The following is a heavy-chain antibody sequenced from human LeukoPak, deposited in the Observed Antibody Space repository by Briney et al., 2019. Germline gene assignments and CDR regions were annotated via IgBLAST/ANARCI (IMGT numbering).Heavy chain of an antibody. V-gene: IGHV4-34*01. Sequence: NPGGSLRLSCAASGFTFSSYAMSWIRQPPGKGLEWIGEINHSGSTNYNPSLKSRVTISVDTSKNQFSLKLSSVTAADTAVYYCARALTSYDNMDYWGQGTLVTVSS. D-gene: IGHD2-2*01. J-gene: IGHJ4*02. CDR2: INHSGST. CDR1: GFTFSSYA. CDR3: ARALTSYDNMDY.